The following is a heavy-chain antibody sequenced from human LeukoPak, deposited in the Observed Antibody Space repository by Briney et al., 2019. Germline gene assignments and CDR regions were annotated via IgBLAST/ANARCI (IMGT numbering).Heavy chain of an antibody. J-gene: IGHJ6*02. CDR1: GFTFGDYA. CDR2: IRSKAYGGTT. V-gene: IGHV3-49*04. CDR3: TKFTYYYGMDV. Sequence: GGSLRVSCTVSGFTFGDYAMSWVRQAPEKGLEWVGFIRSKAYGGTTEYAASVKGRFTISRDDSKSIAYLQMNSLKTEDTAVYYCTKFTYYYGMDVWGQGTTVTVSS.